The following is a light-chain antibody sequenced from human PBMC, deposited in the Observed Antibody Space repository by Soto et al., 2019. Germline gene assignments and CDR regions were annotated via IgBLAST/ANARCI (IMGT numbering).Light chain of an antibody. V-gene: IGKV1-27*01. CDR2: AAS. J-gene: IGKJ3*01. CDR1: QGISNY. CDR3: QQYGNSLFT. Sequence: DIQMTQSPSSLSASVGDRVTITCRASQGISNYLAWYQQKPGKVPKLLIYAASTLQSGVPSRFSGSGSGTDFTLTISSLQPADFAVYYCQQYGNSLFTFGPGTRVDIK.